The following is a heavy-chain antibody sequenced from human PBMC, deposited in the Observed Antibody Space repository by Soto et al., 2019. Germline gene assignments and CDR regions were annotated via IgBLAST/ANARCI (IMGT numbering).Heavy chain of an antibody. CDR2: INAGNGNT. Sequence: ASVKVSWKASGYTFTSYAMHWVRQAPGQRLEWMGWINAGNGNTKYSQKFQGRVTITRDTSASTAYMELSSLRSEDTAVYYCARDQGYYGSGSYSDYYYGMDVWGQGTTVTVSS. V-gene: IGHV1-3*01. CDR1: GYTFTSYA. J-gene: IGHJ6*02. D-gene: IGHD3-10*01. CDR3: ARDQGYYGSGSYSDYYYGMDV.